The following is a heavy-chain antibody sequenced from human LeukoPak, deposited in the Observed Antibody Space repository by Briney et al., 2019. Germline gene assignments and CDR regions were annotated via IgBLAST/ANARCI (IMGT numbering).Heavy chain of an antibody. V-gene: IGHV3-21*01. CDR1: GFTFSSYA. CDR2: ISSTSSYI. J-gene: IGHJ4*02. D-gene: IGHD6-19*01. Sequence: GGSLRLSCAASGFTFSSYAMHWVRQAPGKGLEWVSSISSTSSYIYYADSVKGRFTISRDNTKNSLYLQMNSLRAEDTAVYYCARASSGWAVYLYYFDYWGQGTLVTVSS. CDR3: ARASSGWAVYLYYFDY.